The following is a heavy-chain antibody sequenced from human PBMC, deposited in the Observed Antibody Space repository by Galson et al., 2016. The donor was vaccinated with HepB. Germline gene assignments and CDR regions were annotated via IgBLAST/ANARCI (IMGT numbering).Heavy chain of an antibody. CDR1: GFTFSSFA. CDR3: AREGAFTYYDILAGYSPPDAFDV. CDR2: ISGSGGTT. Sequence: SLRLSCAASGFTFSSFAINWVRQAPGKGLEWVSGISGSGGTTYHADSVKGRFTISRDNSKNTLYLQMNSLIAEDTAVYYCAREGAFTYYDILAGYSPPDAFDVWGQGTMVTVS. V-gene: IGHV3-23*01. J-gene: IGHJ3*01. D-gene: IGHD3-9*01.